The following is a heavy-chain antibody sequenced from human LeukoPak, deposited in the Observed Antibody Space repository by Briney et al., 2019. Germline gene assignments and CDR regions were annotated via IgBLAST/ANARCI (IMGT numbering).Heavy chain of an antibody. D-gene: IGHD3-10*01. V-gene: IGHV3-30*18. Sequence: GGSLRLSCAASGFTVSSNYMSWVRQAPGKGLEWVAVRSYDGSNKYYADSVKGRFTISRDNSKNTLYLQMNSLRAEDTAVYYCAKGMAPYGSGSLFDYWGQGTLVTVSS. CDR1: GFTVSSNY. J-gene: IGHJ4*02. CDR3: AKGMAPYGSGSLFDY. CDR2: RSYDGSNK.